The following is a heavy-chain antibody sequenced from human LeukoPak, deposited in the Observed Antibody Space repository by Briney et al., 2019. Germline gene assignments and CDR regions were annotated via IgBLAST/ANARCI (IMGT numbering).Heavy chain of an antibody. CDR3: ARLLEWPHYYMDV. Sequence: RASVKVSCKASGYTFTGYGISWVRQAPGQGLEWMGWISAYNGNTNYAQKLQGRVTMTTYTSTSTAYMELRSLRSDDTAVYYCARLLEWPHYYMDVWGKGTTVTVSS. J-gene: IGHJ6*03. CDR1: GYTFTGYG. CDR2: ISAYNGNT. V-gene: IGHV1-18*01. D-gene: IGHD3-3*01.